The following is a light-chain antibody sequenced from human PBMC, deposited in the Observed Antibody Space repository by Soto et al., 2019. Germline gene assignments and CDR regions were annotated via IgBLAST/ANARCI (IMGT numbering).Light chain of an antibody. CDR3: SSYTSINSYV. J-gene: IGLJ1*01. CDR2: YVS. V-gene: IGLV2-14*03. Sequence: QSALTQPASVSGSPGQSITISCTGTSSDVGGYNYVSWYQQHPGKAPKLMIYYVSHRPSGVSNRFSGSKSGNTASLTISGLQAEDEADYYCSSYTSINSYVFGTGTQLTVL. CDR1: SSDVGGYNY.